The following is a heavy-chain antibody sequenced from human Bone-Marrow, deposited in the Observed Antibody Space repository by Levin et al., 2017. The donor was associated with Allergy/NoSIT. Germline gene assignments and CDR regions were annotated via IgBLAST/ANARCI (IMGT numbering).Heavy chain of an antibody. J-gene: IGHJ4*02. CDR3: AREVVGKGYSSNY. Sequence: AGGSLRLSCEASGFTFSSYSMNWVRQAPGKGLEWVSYISSSSSTIYYADSVKGRFTISRDNAKNSLYLQMNSLRAEDTAVYYCAREVVGKGYSSNYWGQGTLVTVSS. CDR1: GFTFSSYS. CDR2: ISSSSSTI. D-gene: IGHD6-13*01. V-gene: IGHV3-48*01.